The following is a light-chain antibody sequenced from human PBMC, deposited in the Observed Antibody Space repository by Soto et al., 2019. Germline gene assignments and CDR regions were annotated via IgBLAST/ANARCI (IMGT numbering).Light chain of an antibody. CDR2: DAS. V-gene: IGKV1-39*01. Sequence: DIQMTQSPSSLSASVGDRVTITCRASQSISSYLNWYQQNPGKAPSLLIFDASTLHSGAPSRFSGSGSGTDFTLTISSLQPDDFATYYCQQFAISTTFGQGTKVDI. CDR1: QSISSY. CDR3: QQFAISTT. J-gene: IGKJ1*01.